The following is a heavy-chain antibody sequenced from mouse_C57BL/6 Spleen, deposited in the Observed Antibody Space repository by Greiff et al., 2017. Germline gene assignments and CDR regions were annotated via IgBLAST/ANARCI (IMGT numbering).Heavy chain of an antibody. CDR3: AREDPWFAY. CDR1: GYTFTSYW. Sequence: QVQLQQPGAELVKPGASVKLSCKASGYTFTSYWMHWVKQRPGQGLEWIGMIHPNSGSTNYNEKFKIKATLTVDKSSSTAYMQLSSLTYWDSAVYDCAREDPWFAYWGQGTLVTVSA. V-gene: IGHV1-64*01. J-gene: IGHJ3*01. CDR2: IHPNSGST.